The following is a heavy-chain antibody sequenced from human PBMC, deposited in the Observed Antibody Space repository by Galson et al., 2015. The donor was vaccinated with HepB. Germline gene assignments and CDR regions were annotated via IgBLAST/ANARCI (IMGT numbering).Heavy chain of an antibody. Sequence: SLRLSCAASGFTFSSYAMNWVRQAPGKGLEWVSYISGSGDYTVYADSVKGRFTISRDSSNSTLFLQMNSLRVEDTAFYLCARRSGKGFDYWGQGTLVTVSS. D-gene: IGHD3-10*01. CDR1: GFTFSSYA. CDR3: ARRSGKGFDY. V-gene: IGHV3-23*01. J-gene: IGHJ4*02. CDR2: ISGSGDYT.